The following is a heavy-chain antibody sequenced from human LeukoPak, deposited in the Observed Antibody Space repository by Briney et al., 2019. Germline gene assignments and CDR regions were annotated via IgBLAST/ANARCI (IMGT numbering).Heavy chain of an antibody. D-gene: IGHD3-9*01. J-gene: IGHJ5*02. V-gene: IGHV4-59*01. CDR1: GGSISVSY. CDR3: ARSIFGNPWFDP. Sequence: SETLSLTCTDSGGSISVSYRSWLRQTPRKGLGWVGYIFRSGHTSYNPTLKSRVSISIDSSKDQFSLSLSSLTAADTAVYYCARSIFGNPWFDPWGQGTLVTVSS. CDR2: IFRSGHT.